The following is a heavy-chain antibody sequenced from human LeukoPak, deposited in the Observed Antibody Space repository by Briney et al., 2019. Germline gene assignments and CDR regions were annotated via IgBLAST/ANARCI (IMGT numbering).Heavy chain of an antibody. CDR3: ARKSYNASWYTDY. J-gene: IGHJ4*02. D-gene: IGHD6-13*01. Sequence: PGGSLRLSCAASGFNFSDHYMSWIRQAPGKGLEWVSYISSRSSVIKYGGSVRGRFTISRDNAKNSLYLQMNSLRAEDTAVYYCARKSYNASWYTDYWGQGTLVSVSS. CDR2: ISSRSSVI. CDR1: GFNFSDHY. V-gene: IGHV3-11*01.